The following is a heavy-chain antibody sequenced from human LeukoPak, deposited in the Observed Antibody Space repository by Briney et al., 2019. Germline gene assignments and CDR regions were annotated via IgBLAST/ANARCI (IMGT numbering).Heavy chain of an antibody. D-gene: IGHD2-2*02. Sequence: SETLSLTCAVSGGSISSGGYSWSWIRQPPGKGLEWIGYIYHSGSTYYNPSLKSRVTISVDRSKSQFSLKLSSVTAADTAVYYCARGHYCSSTSCYSPTNWFDPWGQGTLVTVSS. CDR1: GGSISSGGYS. CDR2: IYHSGST. V-gene: IGHV4-30-2*01. J-gene: IGHJ5*02. CDR3: ARGHYCSSTSCYSPTNWFDP.